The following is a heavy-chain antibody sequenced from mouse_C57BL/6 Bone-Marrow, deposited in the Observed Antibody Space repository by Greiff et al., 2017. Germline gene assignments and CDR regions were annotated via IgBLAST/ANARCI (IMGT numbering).Heavy chain of an antibody. CDR2: IFPGSGST. V-gene: IGHV1-75*01. Sequence: VQLQQSGPELVKPGASVKISCKASGYTFTDYYINWVKQRPGQGLEWIGWIFPGSGSTYYNEKFKGKATLTVDKSSSTAYMLLSSLTSEDSAVYFCANCYGSSPWYFDVWGTGTTVTVSS. CDR3: ANCYGSSPWYFDV. CDR1: GYTFTDYY. D-gene: IGHD1-1*01. J-gene: IGHJ1*03.